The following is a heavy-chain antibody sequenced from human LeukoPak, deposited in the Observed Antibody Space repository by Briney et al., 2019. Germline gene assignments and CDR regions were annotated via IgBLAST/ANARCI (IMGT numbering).Heavy chain of an antibody. CDR1: GFTFSSYA. D-gene: IGHD3-3*01. CDR2: ISYDGSNK. J-gene: IGHJ5*02. V-gene: IGHV3-30-3*01. CDR3: ARDRHSTYYDFWSGYNWFDP. Sequence: QPGGSLRLSCAASGFTFSSYAMHWVRQAPGKGLGWGEVISYDGSNKYYADSVKGRFTISRDNSKNTLYLQMNSLRAEDTAVYYCARDRHSTYYDFWSGYNWFDPWGQGTLVTVSS.